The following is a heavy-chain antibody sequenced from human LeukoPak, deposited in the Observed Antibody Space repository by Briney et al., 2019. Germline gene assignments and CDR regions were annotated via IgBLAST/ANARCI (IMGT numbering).Heavy chain of an antibody. V-gene: IGHV4-31*03. CDR2: IYYTGSTYNT. J-gene: IGHJ4*02. D-gene: IGHD1-14*01. Sequence: SETLSLTCNVSGGSLSRGGYYWSWIRQHPGKSLEWIGYIYYTGSTYNTYYNPSLKSRVTISADTSKNQFSLKVTSVNAADTAVYYCARDRNQGSYADYWGQGPRVTVSS. CDR1: GGSLSRGGYY. CDR3: ARDRNQGSYADY.